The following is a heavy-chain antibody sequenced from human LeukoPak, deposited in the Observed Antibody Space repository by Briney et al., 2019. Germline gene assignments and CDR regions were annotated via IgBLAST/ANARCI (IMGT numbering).Heavy chain of an antibody. Sequence: SETLSLTCTVSGGSISSSSYYWGWLRQPPGKGLEWIGSIYHSGSTYYNPSLKSRVTISVDTSKNQFSLKLSSVTAADTAVYYCARQPAGDAFDVWGQGTMVTVSS. CDR2: IYHSGST. V-gene: IGHV4-39*01. J-gene: IGHJ3*01. CDR3: ARQPAGDAFDV. CDR1: GGSISSSSYY.